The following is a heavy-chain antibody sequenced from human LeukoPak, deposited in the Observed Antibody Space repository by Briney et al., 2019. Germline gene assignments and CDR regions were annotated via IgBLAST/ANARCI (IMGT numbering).Heavy chain of an antibody. CDR1: GFSLSNHW. V-gene: IGHV3-74*01. J-gene: IGHJ3*01. Sequence: PGGSLRLSCEASGFSLSNHWMHWVRQAPGKGLVWVAHIDPDGSVANYGDSVKGRFTISRDNAKSTLYLQMDSLRAEDTAVYYCARELGRGGSAFDVWGQGTMVTVSS. D-gene: IGHD3-16*01. CDR2: IDPDGSVA. CDR3: ARELGRGGSAFDV.